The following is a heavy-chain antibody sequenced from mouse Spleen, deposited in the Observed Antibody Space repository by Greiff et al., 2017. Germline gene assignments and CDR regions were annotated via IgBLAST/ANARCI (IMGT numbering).Heavy chain of an antibody. D-gene: IGHD1-1*01. CDR3: ARYNITTSMDY. Sequence: EVKLVESGGGLVQPGGSLSLSCAASGFTFTDYYMSWVRQPPGKALEWLGFIRNKANGYTTEYSASVKGRFTISRDNSQSILYLQMNALRAEDSATYYCARYNITTSMDYWGQGTSVTVSS. CDR1: GFTFTDYY. CDR2: IRNKANGYTT. J-gene: IGHJ4*01. V-gene: IGHV7-3*01.